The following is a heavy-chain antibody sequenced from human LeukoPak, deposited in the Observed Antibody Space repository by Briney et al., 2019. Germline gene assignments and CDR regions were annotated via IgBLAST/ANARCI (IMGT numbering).Heavy chain of an antibody. V-gene: IGHV3-7*05. J-gene: IGHJ4*02. CDR1: GFTFSNAW. D-gene: IGHD3-10*01. Sequence: GGSLRLSCAASGFTFSNAWMSWVRQAPGKGLEWVAVIKQDGSEKYYVGSVTGRFTISRDNAQNSLYLQMNSLRAEDTAVYYCVRGMGFISDFWGRGTLVTVSS. CDR3: VRGMGFISDF. CDR2: IKQDGSEK.